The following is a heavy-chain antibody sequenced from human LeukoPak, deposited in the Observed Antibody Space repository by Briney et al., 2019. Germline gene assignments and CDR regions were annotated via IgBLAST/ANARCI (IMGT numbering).Heavy chain of an antibody. CDR3: ARGLGAFDI. CDR1: GFTFSSYW. Sequence: GSLRLSCAASGFTFSSYWMSGVREAPGKGLEGVANIKQDGSEKYYVNSVKGRFTISRDNAKNSLSLQLNSLRAEDTAVYYCARGLGAFDIWGQGTMVTVSS. J-gene: IGHJ3*02. D-gene: IGHD3-16*01. V-gene: IGHV3-7*01. CDR2: IKQDGSEK.